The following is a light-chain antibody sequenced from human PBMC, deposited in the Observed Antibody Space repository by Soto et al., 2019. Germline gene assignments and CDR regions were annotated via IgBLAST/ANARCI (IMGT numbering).Light chain of an antibody. J-gene: IGKJ1*01. V-gene: IGKV1-5*03. CDR2: KAS. CDR3: QQYNSYWT. CDR1: QSISSW. Sequence: DIQMTQSPSTLSASVXDRGTITCRARQSISSWLAWYQQKPGKAPKLLIYKASSLESGVPSRFSGSGSGTEFTLTSTSLQPDGFATYYCQQYNSYWTFGQGTKVDIK.